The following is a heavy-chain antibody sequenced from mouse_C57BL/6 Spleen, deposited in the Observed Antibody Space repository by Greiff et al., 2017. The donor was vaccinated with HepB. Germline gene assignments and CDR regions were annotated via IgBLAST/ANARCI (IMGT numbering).Heavy chain of an antibody. V-gene: IGHV1-63*01. CDR1: GYTFTNYW. CDR3: ARLDGAMDY. CDR2: IYPGGGYT. Sequence: VKLMESGAELVRPGTSVKMSCKASGYTFTNYWIGWAKQRPGHGLEWIGDIYPGGGYTNYTEKFKGKATLTADKSSSTAYMQFSSLTSEDSAIYYCARLDGAMDYWGQGTSVTVSS. J-gene: IGHJ4*01.